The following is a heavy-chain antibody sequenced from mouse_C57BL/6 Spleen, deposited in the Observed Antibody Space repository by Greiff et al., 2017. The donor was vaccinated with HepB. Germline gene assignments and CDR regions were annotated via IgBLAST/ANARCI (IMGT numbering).Heavy chain of an antibody. Sequence: EVHLVESGGGLVKPGGSLKLSCAASGFTFSSYAMSWVRQTPEKRLEWVATISDGGSYTYYPDNVKGRFTISRDNAKNHLYLQMSHLKSEDTAMYYCARGGDYYGSSDYYAMDYWGQGTSVTVSS. CDR2: ISDGGSYT. CDR1: GFTFSSYA. V-gene: IGHV5-4*01. CDR3: ARGGDYYGSSDYYAMDY. J-gene: IGHJ4*01. D-gene: IGHD1-1*01.